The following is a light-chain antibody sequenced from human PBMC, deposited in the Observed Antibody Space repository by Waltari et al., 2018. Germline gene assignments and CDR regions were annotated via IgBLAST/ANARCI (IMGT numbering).Light chain of an antibody. J-gene: IGLJ3*02. CDR1: ELGDIY. CDR3: QAGDSSTALV. CDR2: EDN. V-gene: IGLV3-1*01. Sequence: SYELTQPPSVSVSPGQTASISCSGVELGDIYASWYQQNPGQSPGLFIYEDNRRPTGIPEQFVGSNSGNTATLTISGTQARDEGDYYCQAGDSSTALVFGGGTKLTVL.